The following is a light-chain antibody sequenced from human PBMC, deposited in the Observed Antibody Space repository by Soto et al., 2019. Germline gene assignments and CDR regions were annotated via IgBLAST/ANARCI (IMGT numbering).Light chain of an antibody. V-gene: IGKV1-27*01. J-gene: IGKJ2*01. CDR1: QGISTY. Sequence: DIQMTQSPSSLSASVGDRVTITCRASQGISTYLAWYQQKPGKVPKLLIYAASALQSGVPSRFNGRGSGTDFTLTISSLQPEDAATYYCQKYNGAPYTFSQGTKLEIK. CDR2: AAS. CDR3: QKYNGAPYT.